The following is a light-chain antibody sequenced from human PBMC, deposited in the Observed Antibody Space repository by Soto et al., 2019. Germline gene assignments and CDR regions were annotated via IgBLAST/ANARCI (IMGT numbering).Light chain of an antibody. J-gene: IGKJ4*01. V-gene: IGKV4-1*01. CDR3: HKYYPRPAT. CDR1: QSVLYSSNNKNY. CDR2: WAS. Sequence: DIVMTQSPDSLAVSLGERATINCKSSQSVLYSSNNKNYLAWYQQKPGQPPKALISWASTRESGVPDRFSGSGSGTDFTLTISSLQAEDVAVYYCHKYYPRPATFGGGTKVEIK.